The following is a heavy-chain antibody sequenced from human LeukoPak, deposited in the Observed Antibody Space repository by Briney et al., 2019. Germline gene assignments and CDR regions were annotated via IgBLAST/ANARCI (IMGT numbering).Heavy chain of an antibody. Sequence: ASVKVSCKPSGYTFTSYDINWVRQATGQGLEWMGWMNPNSGNTGYAQKFQGRVTMTRNTSISTAYMELSSLRSEDTAVYYCARGRGFQKWLGPWGQGTLVTVSS. V-gene: IGHV1-8*01. CDR1: GYTFTSYD. J-gene: IGHJ5*02. D-gene: IGHD3-22*01. CDR2: MNPNSGNT. CDR3: ARGRGFQKWLGP.